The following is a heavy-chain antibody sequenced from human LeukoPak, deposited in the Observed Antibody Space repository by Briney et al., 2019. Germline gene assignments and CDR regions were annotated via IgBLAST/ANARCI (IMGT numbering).Heavy chain of an antibody. CDR2: IQRHGSEK. Sequence: PGGSLRLSCAASGFTFSDYWMTWVRQAPGKGLEWVASIQRHGSEKYHVDSVTGRFTISRDNAKNSLYLQMDSLRAEDTAVYYCTRLGHLTTGRRLFDYWGQGTLVTVSS. CDR1: GFTFSDYW. CDR3: TRLGHLTTGRRLFDY. V-gene: IGHV3-7*01. D-gene: IGHD1-1*01. J-gene: IGHJ4*02.